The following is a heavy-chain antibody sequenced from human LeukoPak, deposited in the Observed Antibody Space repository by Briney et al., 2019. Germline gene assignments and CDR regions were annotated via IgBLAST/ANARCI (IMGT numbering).Heavy chain of an antibody. V-gene: IGHV3-53*01. J-gene: IGHJ4*02. CDR3: ARAQLSTIFGVVHTPLDY. D-gene: IGHD3-3*01. Sequence: GGSLRLSCAASGSTVSSNYMSWVRQAPGKGLEWVSVIYSGGTTYYADSVKGRFTISRDNSENTLYLQINTLRAEDTAVYYCARAQLSTIFGVVHTPLDYWGQGTLVTVSS. CDR1: GSTVSSNY. CDR2: IYSGGTT.